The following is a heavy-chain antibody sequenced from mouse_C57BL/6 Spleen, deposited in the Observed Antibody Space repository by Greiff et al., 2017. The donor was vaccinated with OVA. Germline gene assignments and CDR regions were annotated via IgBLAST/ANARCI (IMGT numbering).Heavy chain of an antibody. Sequence: EVMLVESGPELVKPGASVKMSCKASGYTFTDYNMHWVKQSHGKSLEWIGYINPNNGGTSYNQKFKGKATLTVNKSSSTAYMELRSLTSEDSAVYYCASTGTYYFDYWGQGTTLTVSS. CDR2: INPNNGGT. CDR3: ASTGTYYFDY. V-gene: IGHV1-22*01. D-gene: IGHD4-1*02. CDR1: GYTFTDYN. J-gene: IGHJ2*01.